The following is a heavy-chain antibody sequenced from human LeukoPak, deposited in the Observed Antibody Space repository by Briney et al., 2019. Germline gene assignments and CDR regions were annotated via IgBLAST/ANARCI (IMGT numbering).Heavy chain of an antibody. CDR2: ISGSGGST. J-gene: IGHJ4*02. CDR1: GFAFSSYA. Sequence: PGGSLRLSCAASGFAFSSYAISWVRQAPGKGLEWVSAISGSGGSTYYADSVKGRFTISRDNSKNTLYLQMNSLRAEDTAVYYCARKGADSSAQFDYWGQGTLVTVSS. CDR3: ARKGADSSAQFDY. V-gene: IGHV3-23*01. D-gene: IGHD3-22*01.